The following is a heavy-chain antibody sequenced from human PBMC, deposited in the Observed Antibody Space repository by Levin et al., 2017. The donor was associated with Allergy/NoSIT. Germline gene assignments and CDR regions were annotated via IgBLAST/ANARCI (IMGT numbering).Heavy chain of an antibody. CDR3: VRGRGGTDWNGGDY. Sequence: GESLKISCKASGYTFTSYDINWVRQATGQGLEWMGWMNPNSGNTGYAQKFQGRVTMTRDTSISTAHMELRSLTSEDTAVYYCVRGRGGTDWNGGDYWGQGSLVTVSS. J-gene: IGHJ4*02. CDR2: MNPNSGNT. V-gene: IGHV1-8*01. D-gene: IGHD1-1*01. CDR1: GYTFTSYD.